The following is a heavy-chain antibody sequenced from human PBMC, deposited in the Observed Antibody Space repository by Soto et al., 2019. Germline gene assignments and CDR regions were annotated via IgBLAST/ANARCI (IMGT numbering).Heavy chain of an antibody. Sequence: SETLSLTCTVSGGSISSGGYYWSWIRQHPGKGLEWIGYIYYSGSTYYNPSLKSRVTISVDASKNQFSLKLSSVTAADTAVYYCARDWYDSSGSWFDPWGQGTLVTVSS. D-gene: IGHD3-22*01. CDR3: ARDWYDSSGSWFDP. CDR2: IYYSGST. V-gene: IGHV4-31*03. CDR1: GGSISSGGYY. J-gene: IGHJ5*02.